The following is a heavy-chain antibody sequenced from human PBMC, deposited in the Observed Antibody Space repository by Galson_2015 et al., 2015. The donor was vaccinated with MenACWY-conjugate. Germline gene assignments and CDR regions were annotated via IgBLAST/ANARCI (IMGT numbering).Heavy chain of an antibody. CDR1: GFTFSNYW. V-gene: IGHV3-7*03. CDR3: ARRRCSSTSCVFDY. CDR2: IKQDGSEK. J-gene: IGHJ4*02. Sequence: SLRLSCAASGFTFSNYWMTWVRQAPGKGLDWVANIKQDGSEKYYVESVKGRFSVSRDNAKNSLFLQMNSLRAEDTALYYCARRRCSSTSCVFDYWGQGILVSVSS. D-gene: IGHD2-2*01.